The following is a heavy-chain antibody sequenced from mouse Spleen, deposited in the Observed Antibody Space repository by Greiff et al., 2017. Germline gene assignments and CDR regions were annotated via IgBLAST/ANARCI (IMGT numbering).Heavy chain of an antibody. J-gene: IGHJ4*01. CDR3: ARDYGSSYGGYAMDY. CDR1: GYTFTDYY. Sequence: VQLQQSGAELVRPGASVKLSCKASGYTFTDYYINWVKQRPGQGLEWIARIYPGSGNTYYNEKFKGKATLTADKSSSTAYMQLSSLTSEDSAVYFCARDYGSSYGGYAMDYWGQGTSVTFSS. V-gene: IGHV1-76*01. D-gene: IGHD1-1*01. CDR2: IYPGSGNT.